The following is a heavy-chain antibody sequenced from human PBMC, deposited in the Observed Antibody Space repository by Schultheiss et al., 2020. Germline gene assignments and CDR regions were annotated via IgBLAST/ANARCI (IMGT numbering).Heavy chain of an antibody. Sequence: GGSLRLSCAASGSTFSSHSMNWLRQAPGKGLEWVGRIKSKTDGGTTDYAAPVKGRFTISRDDSKNSLYLQMNSLKTEDTAVYYCANWKEGTMVYFDYWGKGTLVTVSS. V-gene: IGHV3-15*07. CDR1: GSTFSSHS. CDR2: IKSKTDGGTT. CDR3: ANWKEGTMVYFDY. J-gene: IGHJ4*02. D-gene: IGHD1-1*01.